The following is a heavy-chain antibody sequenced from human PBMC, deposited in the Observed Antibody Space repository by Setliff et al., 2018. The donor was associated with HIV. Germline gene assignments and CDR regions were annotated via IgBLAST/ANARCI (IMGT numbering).Heavy chain of an antibody. CDR1: GFTFNNYA. D-gene: IGHD3-10*01. J-gene: IGHJ1*01. Sequence: SLRLSCTASGFTFNNYAMHWVRQAPGEGLEWVSVISYDGSNKYYAESVKGRFTISRDNSKNTLYLHMSSLRAEDTAVYYCARESYFYGSGSYPTYFQHCGQGTLVTVSS. V-gene: IGHV3-30*04. CDR3: ARESYFYGSGSYPTYFQH. CDR2: ISYDGSNK.